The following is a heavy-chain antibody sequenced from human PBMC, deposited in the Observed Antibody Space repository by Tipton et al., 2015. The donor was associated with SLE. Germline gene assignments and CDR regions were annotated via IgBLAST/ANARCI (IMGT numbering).Heavy chain of an antibody. V-gene: IGHV3-48*04. CDR2: ISSSSSSI. J-gene: IGHJ3*02. CDR3: ARVSSDYDYAFDI. D-gene: IGHD3-22*01. Sequence: SLRLSCAASGFTFRTYTMNWVRQAPGKGLEWVSYISSSSSSIYYADSVKGRFTISRDNAKNTLYLQMSSLRAEDTAVYYCARVSSDYDYAFDIWGQGTMVTVSS. CDR1: GFTFRTYT.